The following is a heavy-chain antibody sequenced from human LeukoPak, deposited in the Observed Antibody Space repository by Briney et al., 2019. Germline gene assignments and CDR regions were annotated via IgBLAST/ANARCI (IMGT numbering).Heavy chain of an antibody. D-gene: IGHD4-11*01. CDR2: INPNSGET. Sequence: GASVKVSCKTSGYTFTDYYIHWVRQAPGQGREWMGWINPNSGETNSAQKFQGRVTMTGDTSISTAYMELRRVRSDDTAVYYCARDRDYSNTERGFDYWGQGTLVTVSS. CDR3: ARDRDYSNTERGFDY. J-gene: IGHJ4*02. CDR1: GYTFTDYY. V-gene: IGHV1-2*02.